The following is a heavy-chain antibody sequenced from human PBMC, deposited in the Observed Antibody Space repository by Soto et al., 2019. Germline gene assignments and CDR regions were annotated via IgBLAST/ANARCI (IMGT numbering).Heavy chain of an antibody. D-gene: IGHD6-19*01. Sequence: QVHLVQSGAEVKKPGASVKVSCKASGYTFTNYAMHWLRQAPGHRLEWMGWINAGNGNTKYSQKFQGRVTLTRDTSANTAYMELSSLRSEDTAVYYCARASGWYLDYWGHGTLVTVSS. J-gene: IGHJ4*01. V-gene: IGHV1-3*01. CDR3: ARASGWYLDY. CDR1: GYTFTNYA. CDR2: INAGNGNT.